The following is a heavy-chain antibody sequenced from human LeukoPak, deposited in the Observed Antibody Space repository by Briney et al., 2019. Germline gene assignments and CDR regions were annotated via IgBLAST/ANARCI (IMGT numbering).Heavy chain of an antibody. J-gene: IGHJ4*02. Sequence: SETLSLTCTVSGGSISSYYWSWIRQPPGKGLEWTGYIYYSGSTNYNPSLKSRVTISVDTSKNQFSLKLSSVTAADTAVYYCARIYYDSSGYYYVDYWGQGTLVTVSS. V-gene: IGHV4-59*01. D-gene: IGHD3-22*01. CDR2: IYYSGST. CDR3: ARIYYDSSGYYYVDY. CDR1: GGSISSYY.